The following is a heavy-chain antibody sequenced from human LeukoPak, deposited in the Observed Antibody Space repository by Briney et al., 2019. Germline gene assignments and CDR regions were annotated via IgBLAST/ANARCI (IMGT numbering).Heavy chain of an antibody. V-gene: IGHV3-74*01. J-gene: IGHJ5*02. D-gene: IGHD6-13*01. Sequence: GGSLRLSCAASGFTFSSYWMHWVRQAPGKGLVWVSRINSDGSSTSYADPVKGRFTISRDNAKNTLYLQMNSLGAEDTAVYYCASIAAASLNWFDPWGQGTLVTVSS. CDR3: ASIAAASLNWFDP. CDR2: INSDGSST. CDR1: GFTFSSYW.